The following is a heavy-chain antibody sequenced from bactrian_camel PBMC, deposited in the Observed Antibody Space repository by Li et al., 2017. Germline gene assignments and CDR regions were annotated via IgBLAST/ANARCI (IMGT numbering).Heavy chain of an antibody. CDR2: INSGGDST. D-gene: IGHD5*01. J-gene: IGHJ4*01. CDR3: AARVGDYWRNWSEATH. V-gene: IGHV3S40*01. Sequence: VQLVESGGGLVQPRGSLRLSCEVSGLAFALYHWTWVRQAPGKGLEWVSGINSGGDSTYYADSVKGRFTTSRDNAKNTLYLQVTSLKPEDTAIYYCAARVGDYWRNWSEATHWGQGTQVTV. CDR1: GLAFALYH.